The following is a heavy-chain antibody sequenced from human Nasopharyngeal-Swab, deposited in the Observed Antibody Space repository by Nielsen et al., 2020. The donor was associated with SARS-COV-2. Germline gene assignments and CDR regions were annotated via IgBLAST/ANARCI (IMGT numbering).Heavy chain of an antibody. J-gene: IGHJ4*02. Sequence: SETLSLTCAVSCGSISSSHGWRWVRQHPGKGLEWIGEMFHSGRTNYNPSLKSRVTISVDKSKNQFSLKLSSVTAADTAVYFCARDLRSGGSYDYWGQGTLVTVSS. CDR2: MFHSGRT. CDR1: CGSISSSHG. CDR3: ARDLRSGGSYDY. V-gene: IGHV4-4*02. D-gene: IGHD2-15*01.